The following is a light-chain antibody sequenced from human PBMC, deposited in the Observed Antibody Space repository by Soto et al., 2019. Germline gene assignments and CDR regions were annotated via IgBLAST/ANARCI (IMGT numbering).Light chain of an antibody. CDR2: KVS. CDR1: QSLVYSDGNTY. J-gene: IGKJ4*01. CDR3: MQGTHRPLT. Sequence: DVVVTQSPLSLPVTLGQPASISCRSSQSLVYSDGNTYLNWFQKRPGRAPRRLIYKVSNRDSGVRDRFSGSGSGPDFTLKISRVVAEDVGVYYCMQGTHRPLTFGGGTKVEIK. V-gene: IGKV2-30*01.